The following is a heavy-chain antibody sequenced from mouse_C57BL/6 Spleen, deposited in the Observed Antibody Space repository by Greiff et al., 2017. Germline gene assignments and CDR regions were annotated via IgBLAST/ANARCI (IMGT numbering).Heavy chain of an antibody. Sequence: QVQLKQPGAELVKPGASVKLSCKASGYTFTSYWMHWVKQRPGQGLEWIGMIHPNSGSTNYNEKFKSKATLTVDKSSSTAYMQLSSLTSEDSAVYYCARSLNWDGMYYYAMDDWGQGTSVTVSS. J-gene: IGHJ4*01. CDR2: IHPNSGST. D-gene: IGHD4-1*01. CDR1: GYTFTSYW. V-gene: IGHV1-64*01. CDR3: ARSLNWDGMYYYAMDD.